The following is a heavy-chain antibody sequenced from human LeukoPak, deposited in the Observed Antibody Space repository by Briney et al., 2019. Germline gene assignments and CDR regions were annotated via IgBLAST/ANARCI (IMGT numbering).Heavy chain of an antibody. V-gene: IGHV4-4*07. Sequence: SETLSLTCTVSGGSISSYYWSWIRQPAGKGLEWIGRIYTSGSTNYNPSLKSRVTISVDTSKNQFSLKLSSVTAADTAVYYCARAVAGTNVYYYYYYMDVWGKGTTVTISS. D-gene: IGHD6-19*01. CDR1: GGSISSYY. J-gene: IGHJ6*03. CDR3: ARAVAGTNVYYYYYYMDV. CDR2: IYTSGST.